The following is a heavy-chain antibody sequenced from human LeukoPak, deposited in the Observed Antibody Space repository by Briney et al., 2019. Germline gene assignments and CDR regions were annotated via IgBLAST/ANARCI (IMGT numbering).Heavy chain of an antibody. Sequence: GGSLRLSCAASGFTFDDYAMHWVRQAPGKGLEWVSGISWNSGSIGYADSVKGRFTISRDNAKNSLYLQMNSLRAEDTALYYCAKDMRWFGERQKPYYYYGMDVWGQGTTVTVSS. D-gene: IGHD3-10*01. CDR1: GFTFDDYA. J-gene: IGHJ6*02. CDR3: AKDMRWFGERQKPYYYYGMDV. CDR2: ISWNSGSI. V-gene: IGHV3-9*01.